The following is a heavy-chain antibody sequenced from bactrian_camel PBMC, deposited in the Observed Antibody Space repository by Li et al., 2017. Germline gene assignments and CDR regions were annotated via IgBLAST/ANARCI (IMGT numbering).Heavy chain of an antibody. CDR1: GYTYSSYC. CDR2: IDSDGRT. CDR3: AADTTGFSGGNCYTLEDDPDFGY. D-gene: IGHD2*01. Sequence: HVQLVESGGGSVQAGGSLRLSCAASGYTYSSYCMGWFREAPGKEREGVAAIDSDGRTNYADSVKGRFTISKDNAKNTLYLQMNSLKPEDTAMYYCAADTTGFSGGNCYTLEDDPDFGYWGQGTQVTVS. J-gene: IGHJ6*01. V-gene: IGHV3S53*01.